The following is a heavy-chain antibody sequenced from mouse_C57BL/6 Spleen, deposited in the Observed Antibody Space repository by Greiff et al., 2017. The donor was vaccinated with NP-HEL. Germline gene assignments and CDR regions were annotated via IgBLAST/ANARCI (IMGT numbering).Heavy chain of an antibody. CDR3: ARSRDYVLDY. Sequence: QVQLQQSGPELVKPGASVKISCKASGYAFSSSWMNWVKQRPGKGLEWIGRIYPGDGDTNYNGKFKGKATLTADKSSSTAYMQLSSLTSEDSAVYFCARSRDYVLDYWGQGTTLTVSS. CDR1: GYAFSSSW. J-gene: IGHJ2*01. D-gene: IGHD2-4*01. V-gene: IGHV1-82*01. CDR2: IYPGDGDT.